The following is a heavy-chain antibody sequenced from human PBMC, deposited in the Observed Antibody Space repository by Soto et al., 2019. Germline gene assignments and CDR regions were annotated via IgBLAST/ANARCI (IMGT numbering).Heavy chain of an antibody. CDR2: IIPISDTT. CDR3: ARSQGSSTSLEIYYYYYYGMDV. CDR1: GGTFSSYA. D-gene: IGHD2-2*01. J-gene: IGHJ6*02. Sequence: QVQLVQSGAEVKKPGSSVKVSCKASGGTFSSYAISWVRQAPGQGLEWMGGIIPISDTTNYAQKFQGRVTNTADESTSTAYMELSSLRSEDTAVYYWARSQGSSTSLEIYYYYYYGMDVWGQGTTVTVSS. V-gene: IGHV1-69*01.